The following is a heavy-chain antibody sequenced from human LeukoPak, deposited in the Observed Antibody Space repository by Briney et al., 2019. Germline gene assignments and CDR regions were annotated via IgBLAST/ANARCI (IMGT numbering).Heavy chain of an antibody. CDR1: GFTFSSHA. V-gene: IGHV3-23*01. D-gene: IGHD3-9*01. CDR2: ITGSGGST. Sequence: PGGSLRLSCAASGFTFSSHAMGWVRQAPGKGLEWVSSITGSGGSTYYGDSVKGRFTISRDNAKNSLYLQMNSLRAEDTAVYYCASPKTPRYFDCLDYWGQGTLVTVSS. CDR3: ASPKTPRYFDCLDY. J-gene: IGHJ4*02.